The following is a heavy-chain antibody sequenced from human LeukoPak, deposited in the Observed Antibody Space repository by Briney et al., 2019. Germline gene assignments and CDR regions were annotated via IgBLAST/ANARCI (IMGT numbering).Heavy chain of an antibody. CDR1: GYTFTGYY. CDR3: ARLTSSWYDYYYYMDV. D-gene: IGHD6-13*01. J-gene: IGHJ6*03. Sequence: EASVKVSCKASGYTFTGYYMHWVRQAPGQGLEWMGWMNPNSGNTGYAQKFQGRVTMTRNTSISTAYMELSSLRSEGTAVYYCARLTSSWYDYYYYMDVWGKGTTVTISS. CDR2: MNPNSGNT. V-gene: IGHV1-8*02.